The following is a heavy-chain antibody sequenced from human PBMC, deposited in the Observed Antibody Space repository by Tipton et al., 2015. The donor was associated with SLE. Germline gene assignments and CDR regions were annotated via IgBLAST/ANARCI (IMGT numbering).Heavy chain of an antibody. CDR1: GGSISSGGYS. CDR3: AGDVADSDSTGIPGDF. Sequence: TLSLTCTVSGGSISSGGYSWSWIRQPPGKGLEWIGYIYHSGSTYYNPSLKSRVTISVDRSKNQFSLKLSSVTAADTAVYYCAGDVADSDSTGIPGDFWGQGTLVTVSS. J-gene: IGHJ4*02. CDR2: IYHSGST. D-gene: IGHD2-8*02. V-gene: IGHV4-30-2*02.